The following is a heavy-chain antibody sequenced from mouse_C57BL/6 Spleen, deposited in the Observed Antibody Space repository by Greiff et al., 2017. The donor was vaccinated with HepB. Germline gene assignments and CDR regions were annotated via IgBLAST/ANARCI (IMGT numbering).Heavy chain of an antibody. CDR3: ARMDRFYAMDY. Sequence: DVHLVESGGGLVKPGGSLKLSCAASGFTFSDYGMHWVRQAPEKGLEWVAYISSGSSTIYYADTVKGRFTISRDNAKNTLFLQMTSLRSEDTAMYYCARMDRFYAMDYWGQGTSVTVSS. D-gene: IGHD2-14*01. J-gene: IGHJ4*01. CDR2: ISSGSSTI. V-gene: IGHV5-17*01. CDR1: GFTFSDYG.